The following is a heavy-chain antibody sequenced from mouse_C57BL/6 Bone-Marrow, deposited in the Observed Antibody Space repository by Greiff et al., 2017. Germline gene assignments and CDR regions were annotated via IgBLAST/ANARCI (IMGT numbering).Heavy chain of an antibody. CDR1: GFTFSDYY. V-gene: IGHV5-12*01. J-gene: IGHJ4*01. CDR2: ISNGGGST. D-gene: IGHD4-1*02. CDR3: AISTGTMDY. Sequence: EVQGVESGGGLVQPGGSLKLSCAASGFTFSDYYMYWVRQTPEQRLEWVAYISNGGGSTYYPDTVKGRFTISRDNAKNTLYLQLSRLKSEDTAMDYCAISTGTMDYWGKGTSVTVSS.